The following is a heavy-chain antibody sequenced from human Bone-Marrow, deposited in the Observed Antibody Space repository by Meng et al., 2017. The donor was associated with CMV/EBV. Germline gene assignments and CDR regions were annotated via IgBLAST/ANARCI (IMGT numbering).Heavy chain of an antibody. J-gene: IGHJ4*02. V-gene: IGHV4-31*02. CDR3: ARESTDYYDSSGLDY. CDR1: GSISSGGYY. CDR2: FYYSGST. Sequence: GSISSGGYYWSWIRQHPGKGLEWIGYFYYSGSTYYNPSLKSRVTISVDTSKNQFSLKLSSVTAADTAVYYCARESTDYYDSSGLDYWGQGTLVTVSS. D-gene: IGHD3-22*01.